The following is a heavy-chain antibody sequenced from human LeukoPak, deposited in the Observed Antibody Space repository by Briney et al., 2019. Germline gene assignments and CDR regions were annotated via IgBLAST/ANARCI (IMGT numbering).Heavy chain of an antibody. Sequence: SETLSLTCTVSGGSISSGGYYWSWIRQPPGKGLEWIGYIYHSGSTYYNPSLKSRVTISVDRSKNQFSLKLSSVTAADTAVYYCARARQRDGYNYWGQGTLVTVSS. CDR1: GGSISSGGYY. D-gene: IGHD5-24*01. CDR2: IYHSGST. V-gene: IGHV4-30-2*01. J-gene: IGHJ4*02. CDR3: ARARQRDGYNY.